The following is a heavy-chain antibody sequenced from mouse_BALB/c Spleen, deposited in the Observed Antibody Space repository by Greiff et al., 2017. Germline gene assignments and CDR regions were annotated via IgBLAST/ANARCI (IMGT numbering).Heavy chain of an antibody. J-gene: IGHJ4*01. CDR2: ISYSGST. CDR3: AIAYYRYDGYYAMDY. D-gene: IGHD2-14*01. Sequence: EVQLVESGPSLVKPSQTLSLTCSVTGDSITSGYWNWIRKFPGNKLEYMGYISYSGSTYYNPSLKSRISITRDTSKNQYYLQLNSVTTEDTATYYCAIAYYRYDGYYAMDYWGQGTSVTVSS. V-gene: IGHV3-8*02. CDR1: GDSITSGY.